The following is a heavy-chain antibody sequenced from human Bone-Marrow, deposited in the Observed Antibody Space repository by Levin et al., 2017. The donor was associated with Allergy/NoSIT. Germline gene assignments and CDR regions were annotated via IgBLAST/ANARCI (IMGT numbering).Heavy chain of an antibody. Sequence: PGGSLRLSCEASGFTFINYAMHWVRQAPGKGLEWVAIISYDGNNKYYADSVKGRFTISRDFSNNTLSLQMNSLRPEDTAVYYCARVDRALAATSFYDFWGQGTLVTVSS. J-gene: IGHJ4*02. CDR1: GFTFINYA. CDR3: ARVDRALAATSFYDF. V-gene: IGHV3-30-3*01. D-gene: IGHD2-2*03. CDR2: ISYDGNNK.